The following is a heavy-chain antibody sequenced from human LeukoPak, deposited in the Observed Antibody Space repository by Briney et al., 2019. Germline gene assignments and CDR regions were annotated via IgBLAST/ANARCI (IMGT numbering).Heavy chain of an antibody. CDR2: ISDNGGRK. Sequence: GGSLRLSCAASGFTFNNYGMSWVRQAPGKGPEWLSDISDNGGRKTDADSVKGRFTTSRDNSKSTLYLQMNSLRAEDTAIYYCAKIFHTDGYYLGEHLFDAWGQGTLVTVSS. CDR1: GFTFNNYG. CDR3: AKIFHTDGYYLGEHLFDA. J-gene: IGHJ5*02. D-gene: IGHD3-22*01. V-gene: IGHV3-23*01.